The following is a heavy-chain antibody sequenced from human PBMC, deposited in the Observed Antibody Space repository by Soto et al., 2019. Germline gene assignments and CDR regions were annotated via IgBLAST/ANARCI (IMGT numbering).Heavy chain of an antibody. Sequence: PSETLSLTCTVSGASFTTDGYYWSWIRQPPGKGLEWIGYMYYSGTSDYSPSLKSRVTISIDTSKNQFSLRLTSVTAADTAVYYCARVRRLAPVANWCYHSMDVWGQGTTVTVSS. CDR2: MYYSGTS. CDR3: ARVRRLAPVANWCYHSMDV. CDR1: GASFTTDGYY. D-gene: IGHD5-12*01. J-gene: IGHJ6*02. V-gene: IGHV4-61*08.